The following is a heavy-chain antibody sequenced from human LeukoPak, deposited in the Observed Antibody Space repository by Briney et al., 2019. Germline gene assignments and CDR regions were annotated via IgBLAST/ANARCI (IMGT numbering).Heavy chain of an antibody. Sequence: PSETLSLTCTVSSGSISSSSYYWGWLRQPPGKGLEWIGSIYYSGSTYYNPSLKSRITISVDTSKNQFSLKLSSVTAAVTAVYYCARASPEVFGVPGVYYYMDVWGKGTTVTVSS. CDR2: IYYSGST. D-gene: IGHD1-14*01. V-gene: IGHV4-39*07. CDR1: SGSISSSSYY. J-gene: IGHJ6*03. CDR3: ARASPEVFGVPGVYYYMDV.